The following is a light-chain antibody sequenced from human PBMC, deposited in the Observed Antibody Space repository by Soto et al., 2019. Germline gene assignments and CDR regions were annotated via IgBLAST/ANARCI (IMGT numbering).Light chain of an antibody. Sequence: DVVMTQTPLSLPVTLGQPASISCRSSQSLVHSDGETYLNWLQQRPGQPPRLLIYKVSNRFSGVPDRFSASGAGTDFTLQISRVEAEDVGVYFCVQPTQFPWTFGQGTKVEIE. J-gene: IGKJ1*01. CDR3: VQPTQFPWT. CDR2: KVS. V-gene: IGKV2-24*01. CDR1: QSLVHSDGETY.